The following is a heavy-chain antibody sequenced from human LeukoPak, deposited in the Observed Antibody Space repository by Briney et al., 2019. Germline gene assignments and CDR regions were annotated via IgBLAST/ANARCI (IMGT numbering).Heavy chain of an antibody. CDR1: GFTFSSYA. J-gene: IGHJ4*02. CDR2: ISGSGGST. V-gene: IGHV3-23*01. CDR3: AKVSTMVRGVRRYPGF. Sequence: GGSLRLSCAASGFTFSSYAMSWVRQAPGKGLEWVSPISGSGGSTYYEDSGKGRFTISKDNSKNTLYLKMNSLRAEDTAVYYCAKVSTMVRGVRRYPGFWGQGTLVTVSS. D-gene: IGHD3-10*01.